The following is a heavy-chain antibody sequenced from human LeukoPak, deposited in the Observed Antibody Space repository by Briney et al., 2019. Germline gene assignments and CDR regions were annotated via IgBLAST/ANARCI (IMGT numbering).Heavy chain of an antibody. V-gene: IGHV4-59*01. Sequence: PSETLSLTCTVSGGSISSYYWSWIRQPPGKGLEWIGYIYYSGSTNYNPSLKSRVTISVDTSKNQFSLTLSSVTAAATAVYYCARATIYDFWSGYYVLGYFDYWGQGTLVTVSS. D-gene: IGHD3-3*01. CDR1: GGSISSYY. CDR3: ARATIYDFWSGYYVLGYFDY. J-gene: IGHJ4*02. CDR2: IYYSGST.